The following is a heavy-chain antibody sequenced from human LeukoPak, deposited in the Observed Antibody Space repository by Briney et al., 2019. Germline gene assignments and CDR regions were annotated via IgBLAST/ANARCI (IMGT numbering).Heavy chain of an antibody. CDR2: ISGSGGST. J-gene: IGHJ4*02. V-gene: IGHV3-23*01. CDR1: GFTFSSYA. D-gene: IGHD3-3*01. Sequence: GGSLRLSCAASGFTFSSYAMSWARQAPGKGLEWVSAISGSGGSTYYADSVKGRFTISRDNSKNTLYLQMNSLRAEDTAVYYCAKSLGYDFWSGYFAYWGQGTLVTVSS. CDR3: AKSLGYDFWSGYFAY.